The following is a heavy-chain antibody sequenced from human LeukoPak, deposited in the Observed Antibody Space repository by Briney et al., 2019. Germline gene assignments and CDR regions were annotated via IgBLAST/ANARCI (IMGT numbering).Heavy chain of an antibody. Sequence: GGSLRLSCAASGFTFNNAWMNWVRQAPGKGLEWVGRIKSKNVGGTTDYAAPVKGRFSISRDDSKNTVYLQMNSLKIEDTAVYYCTSHAAFDPWGQGTLVTVSS. J-gene: IGHJ5*02. CDR2: IKSKNVGGTT. CDR1: GFTFNNAW. CDR3: TSHAAFDP. V-gene: IGHV3-15*01.